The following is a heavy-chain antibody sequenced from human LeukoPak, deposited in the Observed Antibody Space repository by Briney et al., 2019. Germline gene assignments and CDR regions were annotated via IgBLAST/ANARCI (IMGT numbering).Heavy chain of an antibody. Sequence: GASVKVSCKASGYTFTSYGISWVRQAPGQGLEWMGWISAYNGNTNYAQKFQGRLTMTRDTSISTAYLELSSLRSEDTAVYYCARVKGSSWPDSWGQGTLVTVSS. J-gene: IGHJ4*02. CDR1: GYTFTSYG. CDR3: ARVKGSSWPDS. V-gene: IGHV1-18*01. D-gene: IGHD6-13*01. CDR2: ISAYNGNT.